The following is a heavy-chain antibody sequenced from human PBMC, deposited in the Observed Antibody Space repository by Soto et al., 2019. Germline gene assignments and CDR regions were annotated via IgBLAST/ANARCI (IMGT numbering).Heavy chain of an antibody. J-gene: IGHJ4*02. V-gene: IGHV3-21*01. D-gene: IGHD1-7*01. CDR1: GFTFSSYS. Sequence: PGGSLRLSCAASGFTFSSYSMNWVRQAPGKGLEWVSSISSSSSYIYYADSVKGRFTISRDNAKNSLYLQMNSLRAEDTAVYYCARYGTTLAASFDYWGQGTLVTVPS. CDR3: ARYGTTLAASFDY. CDR2: ISSSSSYI.